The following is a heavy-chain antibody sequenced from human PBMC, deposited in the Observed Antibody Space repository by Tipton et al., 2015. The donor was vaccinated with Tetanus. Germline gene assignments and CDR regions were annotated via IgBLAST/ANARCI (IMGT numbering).Heavy chain of an antibody. CDR1: GGSISSYY. Sequence: TLSLTCTVSGGSISSYYWSWIRQPAGKGLEWIGRIHTSGSTNYNPSLKSRVTMSVDTSKNQFSLKLSSVTAADTAVYYCAREPVGSSGLKFPFDYWGQGTLVTVSS. CDR3: AREPVGSSGLKFPFDY. CDR2: IHTSGST. J-gene: IGHJ4*02. D-gene: IGHD6-19*01. V-gene: IGHV4-4*07.